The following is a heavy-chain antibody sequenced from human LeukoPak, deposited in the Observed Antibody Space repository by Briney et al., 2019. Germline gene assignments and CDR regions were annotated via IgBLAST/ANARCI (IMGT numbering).Heavy chain of an antibody. J-gene: IGHJ4*02. CDR1: GFTFSSYA. CDR3: ATGSYIVAPY. Sequence: GGSLRLSCAASGFTFSSYAMSWVRQAPGKGLEWVSAISGSGGSTYYADSVKGRFTISRDNSKNKLYLQMNSLRAKDTAVHYCATGSYIVAPYWGQGTLVTVSS. V-gene: IGHV3-23*01. D-gene: IGHD5-12*01. CDR2: ISGSGGST.